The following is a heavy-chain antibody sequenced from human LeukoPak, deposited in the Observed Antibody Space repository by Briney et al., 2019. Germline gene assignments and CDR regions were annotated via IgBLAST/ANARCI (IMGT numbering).Heavy chain of an antibody. CDR1: GLTFHDYA. CDR2: ISADGGST. CDR3: AKESGKFDY. Sequence: LPGGSLRLSCVGSGLTFHDYAMHWVRQAPGKGLEWVSLISADGGSTFYADSVRGRFSIPRDNSKNSLYLQMNSLRTEDTAMYYCAKESGKFDYWGQGTLVAVSS. V-gene: IGHV3-43*02. J-gene: IGHJ4*02.